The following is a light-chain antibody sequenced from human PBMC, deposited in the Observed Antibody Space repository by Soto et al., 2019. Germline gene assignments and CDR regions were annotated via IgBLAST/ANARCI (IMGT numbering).Light chain of an antibody. V-gene: IGKV3-20*01. J-gene: IGKJ5*01. CDR1: QSVSSSY. CDR2: GAS. CDR3: QHFGGTTFT. Sequence: EIVLTQSPGTLSLSPVEVATLSCRASQSVSSSYIAWYQQRPGQTPSLLIYGASTRATGIPDRFSGSGSGTHFTLTISRLEPGDFAVYYCQHFGGTTFTFGQGTRLEIK.